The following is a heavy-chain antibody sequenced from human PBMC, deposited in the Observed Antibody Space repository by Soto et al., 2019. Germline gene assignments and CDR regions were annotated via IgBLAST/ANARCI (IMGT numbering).Heavy chain of an antibody. D-gene: IGHD6-13*01. Sequence: QLQLQESGPGLVKPSETLSLTCTVSGGSISSSSYYWGWIRQPPGKGLEWIGSIYYSGSTYYNPSLKSRVTLSEDTSKNQFSLKLGYVTAADTAVYYCASYPSSSSWYVGQNPWGQGTLVTVSS. J-gene: IGHJ5*02. CDR1: GGSISSSSYY. CDR3: ASYPSSSSWYVGQNP. V-gene: IGHV4-39*01. CDR2: IYYSGST.